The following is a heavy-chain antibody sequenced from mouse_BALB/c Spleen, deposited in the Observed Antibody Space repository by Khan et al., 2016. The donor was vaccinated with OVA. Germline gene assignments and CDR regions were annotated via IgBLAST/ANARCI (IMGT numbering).Heavy chain of an antibody. J-gene: IGHJ3*01. V-gene: IGHV1-77*01. CDR3: AREWAAWFPY. CDR2: IYPGSDNT. Sequence: QVQLQQSGAELARPGASVTLSCKASGYTSTDYYINWMRQRTGQGLEWIGEIYPGSDNTYYNEKFKGKATLTADKSSSTAYMQLSSLTSEDSAVYFCAREWAAWFPYWGQGTLVTVSA. CDR1: GYTSTDYY.